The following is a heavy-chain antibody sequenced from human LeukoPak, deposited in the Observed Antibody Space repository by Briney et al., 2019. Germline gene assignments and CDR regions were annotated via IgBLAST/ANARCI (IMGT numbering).Heavy chain of an antibody. CDR1: GYSFTSYC. J-gene: IGHJ3*01. CDR2: IYPGDSGP. CDR3: GMSGDRVPLQDDVFDV. V-gene: IGHV5-51*01. D-gene: IGHD1-26*01. Sequence: GESMKISCKVSGYSFTSYCIGWVRQMPGKGLEWMGIIYPGDSGPTYSPSFQGQVTISVDKSINTAYLQWSSLQASDTAMYYCGMSGDRVPLQDDVFDVWGQGTMVTVST.